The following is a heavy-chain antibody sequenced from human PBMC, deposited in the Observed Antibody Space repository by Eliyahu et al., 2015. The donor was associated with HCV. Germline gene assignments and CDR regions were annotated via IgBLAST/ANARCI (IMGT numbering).Heavy chain of an antibody. CDR1: GGSFSGYX. D-gene: IGHD1-26*01. CDR2: XXHSGST. J-gene: IGHJ4*02. V-gene: IGHV4-34*01. CDR3: ASSIVGATRDY. Sequence: QVQLQQWGAGLLKPSETLSLTCAVYGGSFSGYXWXWXRQPPGXGLEWIXEXXHSGSTXYNPSLKSRVTISVDTSKNQFSLKLSSVTAADTAVYYCASSIVGATRDYWGQGTLVTVSS.